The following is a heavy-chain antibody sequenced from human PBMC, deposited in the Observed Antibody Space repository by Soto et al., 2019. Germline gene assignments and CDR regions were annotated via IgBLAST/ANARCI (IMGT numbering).Heavy chain of an antibody. D-gene: IGHD2-2*02. CDR3: AREFKGYCRSTSCYTGVGPFDYYYGMDV. CDR2: INPNSGGT. CDR1: GYTFTGYY. Sequence: ASVKVSCKASGYTFTGYYMHWVRQAPGQGLEWMGWINPNSGGTNYAQKFQGRVTMTRDTSISTAYMELSRLRSDDTAVYYCAREFKGYCRSTSCYTGVGPFDYYYGMDVWGQGTTVTVSS. V-gene: IGHV1-2*02. J-gene: IGHJ6*02.